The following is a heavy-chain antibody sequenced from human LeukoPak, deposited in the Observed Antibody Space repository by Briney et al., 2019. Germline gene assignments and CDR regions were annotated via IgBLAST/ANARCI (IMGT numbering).Heavy chain of an antibody. V-gene: IGHV6-1*01. J-gene: IGHJ3*02. CDR3: AREWTGYSSGWMTTDDAFDI. D-gene: IGHD6-19*01. CDR1: GDTVSSNSAA. CDR2: TYYRSKWYN. Sequence: PSQTLSLTCAISGDTVSSNSAAWHWIRQSPSRGLEWLGRTYYRSKWYNDYAVSVKSRITINPDTSKNQFSLQLNSVTPEDTAVYYCAREWTGYSSGWMTTDDAFDIWGQGTMVTVSA.